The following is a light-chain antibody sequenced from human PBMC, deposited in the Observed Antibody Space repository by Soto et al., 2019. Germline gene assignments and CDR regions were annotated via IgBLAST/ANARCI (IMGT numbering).Light chain of an antibody. CDR1: SSDVGGYNY. Sequence: QSALTQPASVSGSPGQSISISCTGTSSDVGGYNYVSWYQQHPGKAPKLIFYKFSNRPSGVSNRFSGSKSGNTASLTISGLQSEDEADYYCISYTRSTSYVFGTGTKLTVL. CDR2: KFS. J-gene: IGLJ1*01. V-gene: IGLV2-14*01. CDR3: ISYTRSTSYV.